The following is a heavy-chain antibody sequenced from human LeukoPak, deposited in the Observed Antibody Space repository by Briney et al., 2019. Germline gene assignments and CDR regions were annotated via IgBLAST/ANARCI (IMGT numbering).Heavy chain of an antibody. CDR2: ISSSSNYI. CDR3: ARGYSSGWYEVDY. V-gene: IGHV3-21*01. J-gene: IGHJ4*02. D-gene: IGHD6-19*01. CDR1: GFTFSTYN. Sequence: GGSLRLSCAGSGFTFSTYNMNWVRQAPGKGLEWVSSISSSSNYIYYADSVKGRFTISRDNAKNSLYLQMNSLRAEDTAVYYCARGYSSGWYEVDYWGQGTLVTVSS.